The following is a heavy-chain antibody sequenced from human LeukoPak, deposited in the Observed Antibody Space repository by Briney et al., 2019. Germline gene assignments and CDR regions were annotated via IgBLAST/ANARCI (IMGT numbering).Heavy chain of an antibody. J-gene: IGHJ4*02. D-gene: IGHD2-2*02. CDR1: GFTFSSYA. V-gene: IGHV3-23*01. CDR3: AKDRGASCYNIFDY. Sequence: PGGSRRLSCAAAGFTFSSYAVSWVRQAPGKGLEWVAGISGSGGSAYFADSVKGRFTISRDTSKNTLYLQMNSLRAEDTAVYYCAKDRGASCYNIFDYWGQGILVTVSS. CDR2: ISGSGGSA.